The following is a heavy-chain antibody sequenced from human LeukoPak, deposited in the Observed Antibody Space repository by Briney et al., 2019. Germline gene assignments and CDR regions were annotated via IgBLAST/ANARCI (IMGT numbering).Heavy chain of an antibody. D-gene: IGHD6-19*01. CDR3: ARVVRQWLINYYFDY. J-gene: IGHJ4*02. Sequence: SETLSLTCAVYGGSFSGYYWSWIRQPPGKGLEWIGEINHSGSTNYNRSLKSGVTISVDTSKNQFSLKLSSVTAADTAVYYCARVVRQWLINYYFDYWGQGTLVTVSS. CDR1: GGSFSGYY. V-gene: IGHV4-34*01. CDR2: INHSGST.